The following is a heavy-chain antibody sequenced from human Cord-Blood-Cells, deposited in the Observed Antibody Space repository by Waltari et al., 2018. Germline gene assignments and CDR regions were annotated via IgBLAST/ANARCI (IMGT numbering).Heavy chain of an antibody. Sequence: DVQLLECGGGLVQPGGSLRLSCAASGFTFSSDAMSWVRHAPGKGLEWVSPISGSGGRTYYADSVQGRFPISRDKSKTTRYLQSTSLRAEDIAVYDCAKVIAAADKSGMHVWRQGITLSVPS. CDR2: ISGSGGRT. J-gene: IGHJ6*01. CDR3: AKVIAAADKSGMHV. V-gene: IGHV3-23*01. CDR1: GFTFSSDA. D-gene: IGHD6-13*01.